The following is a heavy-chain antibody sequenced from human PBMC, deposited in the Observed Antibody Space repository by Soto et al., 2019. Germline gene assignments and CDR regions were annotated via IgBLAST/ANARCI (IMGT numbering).Heavy chain of an antibody. CDR1: GYSFTSYW. V-gene: IGHV5-51*01. CDR2: IYPGGSDT. J-gene: IGHJ3*02. D-gene: IGHD5-18*01. Sequence: GESLKISCTGSGYSFTSYWIGWLRQMPGKGLEWMGIIYPGGSDTRYSPSFQGQVTISADKSISTAYLQWSSLKASDTAMYYCARHRGVTAMANDAFDIWGQGTMVTVSS. CDR3: ARHRGVTAMANDAFDI.